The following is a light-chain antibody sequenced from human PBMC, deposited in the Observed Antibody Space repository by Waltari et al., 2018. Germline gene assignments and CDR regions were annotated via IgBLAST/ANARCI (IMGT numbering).Light chain of an antibody. V-gene: IGLV2-14*01. J-gene: IGLJ1*01. CDR3: SSYTRSDTYV. Sequence: QSALTQPASVSGSPGQSITIPCPGTSSDVGAYHFVPWYQQHPGKAPKPMIPEVSNRPSGVSNRFSGSKSGNTASLTISALQAEDEADYHCSSYTRSDTYVFGAGTKVTVL. CDR1: SSDVGAYHF. CDR2: EVS.